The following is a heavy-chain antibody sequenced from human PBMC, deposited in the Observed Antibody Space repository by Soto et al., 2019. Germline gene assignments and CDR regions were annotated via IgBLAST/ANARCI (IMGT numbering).Heavy chain of an antibody. CDR1: GYTFTSYG. CDR2: ISVYNGNT. Sequence: QVQLVQSGAEVKKPGASVKVSCRASGYTFTSYGINWVRQAPGQGLEWMGWISVYNGNTNYAQRFQGRVTMTTDTSTSTAYMELRSLRSDDTDVYYCARGYRDFRSGYSDYWGQGALVTVSS. V-gene: IGHV1-18*01. D-gene: IGHD3-3*01. J-gene: IGHJ4*02. CDR3: ARGYRDFRSGYSDY.